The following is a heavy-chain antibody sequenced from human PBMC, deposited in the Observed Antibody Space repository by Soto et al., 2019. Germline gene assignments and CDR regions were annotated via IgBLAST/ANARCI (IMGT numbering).Heavy chain of an antibody. D-gene: IGHD6-13*01. CDR2: IVARGITT. CDR1: GLTFSGYS. CDR3: AKDLRGPEAGTWYFDL. V-gene: IGHV3-23*01. Sequence: EVQLLESGGALVQPGGSLRLACATSGLTFSGYSMGWVRQAPGKGLEWVSSIVARGITTYYADSVKGRFTISRDNSKNTLYLQMSSLRDEDTAVYYCAKDLRGPEAGTWYFDLWGRGTLVTVSS. J-gene: IGHJ2*01.